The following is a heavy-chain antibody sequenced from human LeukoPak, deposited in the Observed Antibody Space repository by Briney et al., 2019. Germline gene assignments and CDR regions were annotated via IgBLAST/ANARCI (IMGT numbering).Heavy chain of an antibody. CDR2: ISGSGGST. Sequence: GGSLRLSCAASGFTFSDYYMSWIRQAPGKGLEWVSAISGSGGSTYYADSVKGRFTISRDNSKNTLYLQMNSLRAEDTALYYCAKDSRGSGSRYYGMDVWGQGTTVTVSS. V-gene: IGHV3-23*01. J-gene: IGHJ6*02. D-gene: IGHD3-10*01. CDR1: GFTFSDYY. CDR3: AKDSRGSGSRYYGMDV.